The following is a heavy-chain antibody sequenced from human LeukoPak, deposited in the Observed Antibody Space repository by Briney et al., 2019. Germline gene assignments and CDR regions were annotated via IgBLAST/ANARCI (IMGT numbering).Heavy chain of an antibody. CDR3: ARDGSRGSFYFDY. V-gene: IGHV4-61*02. Sequence: PSETLSLTCTVSGGSISSGSYYWSWIRQPAGKGLEWIGRIYTSGSTNYNPSLKSRVTISVDTSKNQFSLKLSSVTAADTAVYYRARDGSRGSFYFDYWGRGTLVTVSS. J-gene: IGHJ4*02. CDR2: IYTSGST. D-gene: IGHD5-12*01. CDR1: GGSISSGSYY.